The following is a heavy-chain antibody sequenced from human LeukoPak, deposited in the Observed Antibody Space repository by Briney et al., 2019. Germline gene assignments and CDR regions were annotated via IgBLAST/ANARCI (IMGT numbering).Heavy chain of an antibody. Sequence: GGSLRLSCAASGFTFSSYGMNWLRQAPGKRLAWVSYISSSSDSIYYADSVKGRFTISRDNAENSLYLQMNSLRDEDTAVYYCARAMRSGYDYWGQGTLVTVSS. V-gene: IGHV3-48*02. CDR2: ISSSSDSI. D-gene: IGHD5-12*01. CDR3: ARAMRSGYDY. J-gene: IGHJ4*02. CDR1: GFTFSSYG.